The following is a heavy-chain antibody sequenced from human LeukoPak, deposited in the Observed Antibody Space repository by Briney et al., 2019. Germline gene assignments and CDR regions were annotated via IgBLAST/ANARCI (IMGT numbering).Heavy chain of an antibody. CDR2: VLHDGSYK. J-gene: IGHJ4*02. CDR3: ARDKGTYYFDY. V-gene: IGHV3-33*01. D-gene: IGHD3-10*01. CDR1: GFTFSSYG. Sequence: GGSLRLSCAASGFTFSSYGMHWVRQAPDKGLEWVAVVLHDGSYKYYADSVKGRFTISTDNSKNTLYLQMNSLRAEDTAVYYCARDKGTYYFDYWGQGTLVTVSS.